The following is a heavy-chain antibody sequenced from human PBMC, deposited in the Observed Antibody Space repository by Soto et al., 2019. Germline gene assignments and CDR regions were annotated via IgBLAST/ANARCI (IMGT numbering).Heavy chain of an antibody. Sequence: PGGSLRLSCAASGFTFSSYWMHWVRQAPGKGLVWVSRINSDGSSTSYADSVKGRFTISRDNAKNTLYLQMNSLRAEDTAVYYCATEMDPVVATGFDYWGQGTLVTVSS. CDR1: GFTFSSYW. CDR2: INSDGSST. V-gene: IGHV3-74*01. CDR3: ATEMDPVVATGFDY. D-gene: IGHD5-12*01. J-gene: IGHJ4*02.